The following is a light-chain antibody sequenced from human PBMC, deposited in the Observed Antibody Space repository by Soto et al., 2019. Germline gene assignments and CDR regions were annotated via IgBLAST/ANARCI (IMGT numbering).Light chain of an antibody. J-gene: IGKJ2*01. CDR3: QQYDTSPPLYT. CDR2: RAS. V-gene: IGKV3-20*01. Sequence: EVVLTQSPGTLSLSPGERATLSCRASQTVDSTYLAWYQQKPDQAPRLLIYRASSRAAGVPDRFSGSGSGTDFTLTISNMDRDDFAVYYCQQYDTSPPLYTFGQGTKLEIK. CDR1: QTVDSTY.